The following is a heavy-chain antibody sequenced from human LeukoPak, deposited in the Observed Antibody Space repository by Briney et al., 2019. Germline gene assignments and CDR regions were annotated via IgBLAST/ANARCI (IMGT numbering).Heavy chain of an antibody. CDR2: IDNDGTDT. CDR1: GFSLSRYW. CDR3: TRGGFDHNMDV. J-gene: IGHJ6*03. Sequence: GGSLRLSCAASGFSLSRYWMQWVRQAPGTGLVWVSYIDNDGTDTNYADSVRGRFTVSRDNAKNTLYLQMNGLRAEDTAVYYCTRGGFDHNMDVWGKGTTVT. V-gene: IGHV3-74*01. D-gene: IGHD3-9*01.